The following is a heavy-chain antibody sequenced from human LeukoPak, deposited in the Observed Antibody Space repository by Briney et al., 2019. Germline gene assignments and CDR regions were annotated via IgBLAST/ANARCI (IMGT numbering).Heavy chain of an antibody. D-gene: IGHD5-24*01. J-gene: IGHJ4*02. CDR2: IYHSGST. CDR1: GGSISSGGYS. CDR3: AREDGYSSLAIDY. V-gene: IGHV4-30-2*01. Sequence: SQTLSLTCAVSGGSISSGGYSWSWIRQPPGKGLEWIGYIYHSGSTYYNPSLKSRVTISVDRSKNQFSLKLSSVPAADTAVYYCAREDGYSSLAIDYWGQGTLVTVSS.